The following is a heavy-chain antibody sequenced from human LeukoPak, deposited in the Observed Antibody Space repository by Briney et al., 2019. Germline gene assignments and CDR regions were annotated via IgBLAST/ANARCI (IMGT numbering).Heavy chain of an antibody. CDR2: ISSSSPTT. Sequence: GGSLRLSCAASGFTFSGYSMNWVRQAPGKGLEWVSYISSSSPTTHYADSVQGRFTISRDNAKNSLYLQMDSLRDGDTAVYYCASDSTLTHAWSGYGFDVWGQGTMVTVSS. V-gene: IGHV3-48*02. D-gene: IGHD4-17*01. CDR3: ASDSTLTHAWSGYGFDV. J-gene: IGHJ3*01. CDR1: GFTFSGYS.